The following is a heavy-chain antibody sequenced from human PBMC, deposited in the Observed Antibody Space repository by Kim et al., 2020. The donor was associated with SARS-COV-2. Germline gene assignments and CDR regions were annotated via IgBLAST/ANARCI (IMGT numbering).Heavy chain of an antibody. CDR3: ATARGVGARW. J-gene: IGHJ4*02. D-gene: IGHD3-10*01. Sequence: GGSLRLSCAASGFTFSSYAMSWVRQAPGKGLEWVSAITGSGDSTYYTDSVKGRFTISRDNSKNTLYLQMNSLRAEDTAVYYCATARGVGARWWGQGTLVTVSS. CDR2: ITGSGDST. V-gene: IGHV3-23*01. CDR1: GFTFSSYA.